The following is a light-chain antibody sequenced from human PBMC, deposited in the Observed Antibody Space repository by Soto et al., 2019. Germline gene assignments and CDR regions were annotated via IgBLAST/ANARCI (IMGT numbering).Light chain of an antibody. CDR1: QSVSSSY. CDR3: QQRKNWQVT. V-gene: IGKV3D-20*02. J-gene: IGKJ5*01. CDR2: GAS. Sequence: EIVLTQSPGTLSLSPGERATLSCRASQSVSSSYLAWYQQKPGQAPRLLIYGASSRATGIPARFSGGGSGTDFTLIISSLEPEDFAVYYCQQRKNWQVTFGQGTRLEIK.